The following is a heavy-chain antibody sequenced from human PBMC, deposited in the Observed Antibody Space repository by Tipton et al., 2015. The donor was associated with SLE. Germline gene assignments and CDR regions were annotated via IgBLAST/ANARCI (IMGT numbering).Heavy chain of an antibody. D-gene: IGHD6-19*01. J-gene: IGHJ5*02. Sequence: TLSLTCTVSGFSISSSSYTWGWIRQPPGKGLEWIGTIHYSGTTYYNPSLRSRVTISVDTSKNQFSLKLSSVTAADTAVYYCARGRGGLSSGWPWGQGTLVTVSS. V-gene: IGHV4-39*07. CDR1: GFSISSSSYT. CDR3: ARGRGGLSSGWP. CDR2: IHYSGTT.